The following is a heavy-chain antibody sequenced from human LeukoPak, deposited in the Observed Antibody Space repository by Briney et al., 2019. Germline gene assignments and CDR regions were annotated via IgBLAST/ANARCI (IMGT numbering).Heavy chain of an antibody. Sequence: ADPQSLHCNVSDDSINRYHWSWLRHPPGKGLEWLGHIYYSGSTNYNPSLKSRVTISVDTSKNQFSLKLSSVTAADTAVYYCARSLRFLEWLPPNWFDPWGQGTLVTVSS. CDR1: DDSINRYH. J-gene: IGHJ5*02. V-gene: IGHV4-59*07. CDR2: IYYSGST. CDR3: ARSLRFLEWLPPNWFDP. D-gene: IGHD3-3*01.